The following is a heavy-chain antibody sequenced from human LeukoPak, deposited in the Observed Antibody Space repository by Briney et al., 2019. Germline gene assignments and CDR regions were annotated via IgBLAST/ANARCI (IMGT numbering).Heavy chain of an antibody. Sequence: AGGSLRLXCAASGFTFSSYWMHWVRHAPGKGLVWVSRINSDGSSTSYADSVKGRFTISRDNAKNTLYLQMNSLRAEDTAVYYCASGYDYVWGSYRYALPFDYWGQGTLVTVSS. J-gene: IGHJ4*02. CDR3: ASGYDYVWGSYRYALPFDY. D-gene: IGHD3-16*02. CDR1: GFTFSSYW. V-gene: IGHV3-74*01. CDR2: INSDGSST.